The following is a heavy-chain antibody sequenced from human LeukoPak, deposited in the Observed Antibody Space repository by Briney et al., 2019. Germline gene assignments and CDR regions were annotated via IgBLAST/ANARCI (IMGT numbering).Heavy chain of an antibody. Sequence: GGSLRLSCAASGFTFSSYAMSWVRQAPGKGLEWVSATSGSGGSTYYADSVKGRFTISRGNSKNTLYLQMNSLRAEDTAVYYCARIFRPYEFGEGGSFDYWGQGTLVTVSS. D-gene: IGHD3-10*01. CDR3: ARIFRPYEFGEGGSFDY. V-gene: IGHV3-23*01. J-gene: IGHJ4*02. CDR2: TSGSGGST. CDR1: GFTFSSYA.